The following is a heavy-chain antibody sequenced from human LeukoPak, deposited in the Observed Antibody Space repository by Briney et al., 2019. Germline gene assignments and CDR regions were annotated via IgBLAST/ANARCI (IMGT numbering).Heavy chain of an antibody. D-gene: IGHD3-10*01. CDR2: ISGSGGST. Sequence: GGSLRLSCAASGFTFSTYAMSWVRQAPGKGLEWVSAISGSGGSTYYAVKGRFTISRDNSKNTLYLQMNSLRAEDTAVYYCAKDYGSGSYALGGWGQGTLVTVSS. CDR1: GFTFSTYA. V-gene: IGHV3-23*01. CDR3: AKDYGSGSYALGG. J-gene: IGHJ4*02.